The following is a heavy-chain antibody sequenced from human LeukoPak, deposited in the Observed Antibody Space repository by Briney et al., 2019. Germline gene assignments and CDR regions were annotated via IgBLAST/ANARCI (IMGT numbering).Heavy chain of an antibody. CDR2: IYHSGST. CDR1: GYSISSGYY. Sequence: SETLSLTCTVSGYSISSGYYWGWIRQPPGKGLEWIGSIYHSGSTYYNPSLKSRVTISVDTSKNQFSLKLSSVTAADTAVYYCARDPGQNYFDYWGQGTLVTVSS. J-gene: IGHJ4*02. V-gene: IGHV4-38-2*02. CDR3: ARDPGQNYFDY.